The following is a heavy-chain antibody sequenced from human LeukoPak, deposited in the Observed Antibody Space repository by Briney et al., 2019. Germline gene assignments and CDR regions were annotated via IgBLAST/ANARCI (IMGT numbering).Heavy chain of an antibody. V-gene: IGHV5-51*04. Sequence: GESLKTSCKASGYTFSDLWIGWVRQMPGKGLEWMGIIYPADSDIRYGPSFQGQVSLSVDKPTNTAFLQWSSLKASDTAMYYCARFEVNHADGTTYYYFDYWGQGTLVTVSS. CDR1: GYTFSDLW. D-gene: IGHD2/OR15-2a*01. CDR2: IYPADSDI. J-gene: IGHJ4*02. CDR3: ARFEVNHADGTTYYYFDY.